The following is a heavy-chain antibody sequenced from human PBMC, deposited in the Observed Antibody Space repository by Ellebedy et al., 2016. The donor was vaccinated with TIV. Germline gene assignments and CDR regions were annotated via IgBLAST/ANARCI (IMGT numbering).Heavy chain of an antibody. J-gene: IGHJ6*02. CDR2: ISYDGSNK. D-gene: IGHD3-10*01. CDR1: GFTSSSYG. CDR3: AKDQGWFGELYYYYYYYGMDV. Sequence: GGSLRLXXAASGFTSSSYGMHWVRQAQGKGLEWVAVISYDGSNKYYADSVKGRFTISRDNSKNTLYLQMNSLRAEDTAVYYCAKDQGWFGELYYYYYYYGMDVWGQGTTVTVSS. V-gene: IGHV3-30*18.